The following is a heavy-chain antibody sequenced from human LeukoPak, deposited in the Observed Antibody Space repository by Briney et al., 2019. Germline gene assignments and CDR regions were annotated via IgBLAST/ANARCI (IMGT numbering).Heavy chain of an antibody. CDR3: AGLIVVVSAPYYYYYGMDV. Sequence: WETLSLTCTVSGGSISSSSYYWGWIRQPPGKGLEWIGSIYYSGSTYYNPSLKSRVTISVDTSKNQFSLKLSSVTAADTAVYYCAGLIVVVSAPYYYYYGMDVWGQWTTVTVSS. CDR1: GGSISSSSYY. CDR2: IYYSGST. J-gene: IGHJ6*02. D-gene: IGHD3-22*01. V-gene: IGHV4-39*01.